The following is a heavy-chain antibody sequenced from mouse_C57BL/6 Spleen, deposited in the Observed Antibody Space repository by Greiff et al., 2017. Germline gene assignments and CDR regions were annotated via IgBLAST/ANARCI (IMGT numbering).Heavy chain of an antibody. CDR1: GYTFTSYW. Sequence: QVQLQQPGAELVMPGASVKLSCKASGYTFTSYWMNWVKQRPGQGLEWIGEIDPSDSYTNYNQKFKGKSTLTVDKSSSTAYMQLSSLTSEDSAVYYCARDYGSSYVGFFDYWGQGTTLTVSS. D-gene: IGHD1-1*01. CDR2: IDPSDSYT. J-gene: IGHJ2*01. V-gene: IGHV1-69*01. CDR3: ARDYGSSYVGFFDY.